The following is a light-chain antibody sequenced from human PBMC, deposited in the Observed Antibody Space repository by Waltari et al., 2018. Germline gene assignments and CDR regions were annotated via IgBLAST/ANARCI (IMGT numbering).Light chain of an antibody. J-gene: IGLJ6*01. CDR1: SRDFRCSLS. Sequence: QAALTQPRSVSGSPGQSVTIPCPGTSRDFRCSLSPPWYQQHTGTAPKLMIYEVSTRPSGVSDRFSVSKSCNTASLTISGLQAEDEADYYCSSYAGSNTDVFGSGTKLTVL. CDR2: EVS. CDR3: SSYAGSNTDV. V-gene: IGLV2-11*01.